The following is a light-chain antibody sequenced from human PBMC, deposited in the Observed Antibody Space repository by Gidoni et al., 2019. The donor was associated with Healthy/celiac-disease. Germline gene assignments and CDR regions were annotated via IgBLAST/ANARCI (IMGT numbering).Light chain of an antibody. J-gene: IGKJ1*01. Sequence: EIVMTQSPATLSVSPGERATLSCRASQSVSSNLAWYKQKPGQAPRLLIYVASTRATGIPARFSGSGSGTEFTLTISSLQSEDFAVYYCQQYNNWPPWTFGQGTKVEIK. CDR2: VAS. CDR1: QSVSSN. CDR3: QQYNNWPPWT. V-gene: IGKV3-15*01.